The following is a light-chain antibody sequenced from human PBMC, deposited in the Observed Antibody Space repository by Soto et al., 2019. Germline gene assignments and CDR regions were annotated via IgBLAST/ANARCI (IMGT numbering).Light chain of an antibody. J-gene: IGKJ1*01. CDR1: QSVSSN. V-gene: IGKV3-15*01. CDR3: QQYNDWWT. CDR2: DAS. Sequence: EIVMTQSPATLSVSPGESATLSCRASQSVSSNLTWYQQKPGQAPRLLIYDASTRATGVPGRFSGSGSGTDFTLTISSLQSEDFAVYYCQQYNDWWTFGQGTKVEIK.